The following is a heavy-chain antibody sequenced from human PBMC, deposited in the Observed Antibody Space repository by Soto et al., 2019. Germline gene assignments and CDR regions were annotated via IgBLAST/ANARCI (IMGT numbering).Heavy chain of an antibody. V-gene: IGHV3-21*01. CDR1: GFTFSRNT. CDR2: ITSSGSYV. CDR3: VKDEGIEAMDV. J-gene: IGHJ6*02. Sequence: PGGSLRLSCGTSGFTFSRNTMNWARQAPGKGLEWVASITSSGSYVYYADSVKGRFSASRDNAKNSLSLQMDSLRPDDTAIYFCVKDEGIEAMDVWGQGTTVTVSS. D-gene: IGHD3-3*02.